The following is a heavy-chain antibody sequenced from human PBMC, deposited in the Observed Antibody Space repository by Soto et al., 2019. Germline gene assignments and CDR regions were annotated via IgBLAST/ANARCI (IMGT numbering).Heavy chain of an antibody. CDR2: IWYDGSNK. D-gene: IGHD6-6*01. CDR3: ARQQVVQAALDY. Sequence: QVHLVKSGGGVVQPGRSPRLSCAASGFTFTNYAMHWVRQAPGKGLEWVAVIWYDGSNKYYADSVKGRFTISRDNSKNQVYLHMNTLRAEDTAVYYCARQQVVQAALDYWGQGALVTVSS. CDR1: GFTFTNYA. J-gene: IGHJ4*02. V-gene: IGHV3-33*01.